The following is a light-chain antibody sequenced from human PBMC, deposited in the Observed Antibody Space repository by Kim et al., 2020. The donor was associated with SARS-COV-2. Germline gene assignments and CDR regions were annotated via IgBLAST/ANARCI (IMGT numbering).Light chain of an antibody. CDR1: QNVDTY. V-gene: IGKV3-11*01. Sequence: SVSPGESATLSCRASQNVDTYLAWYQQKPGQAPRLLIYDAFKRATGIPARFSGSGSGTDFTLTISSLETEDFAVYYCQQRSDWPSFGGGTKVDIK. CDR2: DAF. CDR3: QQRSDWPS. J-gene: IGKJ4*01.